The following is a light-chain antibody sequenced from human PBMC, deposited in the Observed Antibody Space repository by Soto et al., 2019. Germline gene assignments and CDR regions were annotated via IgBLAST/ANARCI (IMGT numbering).Light chain of an antibody. CDR2: DAS. V-gene: IGKV3-15*01. CDR3: HQYTNWLALT. J-gene: IGKJ4*01. Sequence: TVAVKRGEVATGCCGASKSVSSKLVWYQQTPGQAPRLLISDASTRATGIPVRFRGSGSGTEFTLTISRLQYEDSAVYDCHQYTNWLALTSAGGTKLDIK. CDR1: KSVSSK.